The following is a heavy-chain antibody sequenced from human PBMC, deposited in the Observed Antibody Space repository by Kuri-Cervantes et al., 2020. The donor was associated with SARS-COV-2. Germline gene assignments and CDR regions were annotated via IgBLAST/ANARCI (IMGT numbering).Heavy chain of an antibody. CDR2: IYYSGST. CDR3: ARGQRRSPCYGAAGVNWFDP. CDR1: GGSISSGGYY. Sequence: LRLSCTVSGGSISSGGYYWSWIRQHPGKGLEWIGYIYYSGSTYYNPSLKSLVTISVDTSKNQFSLKLSSVTAADTAVYYCARGQRRSPCYGAAGVNWFDPWGQGNRVTRCS. J-gene: IGHJ5*02. V-gene: IGHV4-31*01. D-gene: IGHD4-17*01.